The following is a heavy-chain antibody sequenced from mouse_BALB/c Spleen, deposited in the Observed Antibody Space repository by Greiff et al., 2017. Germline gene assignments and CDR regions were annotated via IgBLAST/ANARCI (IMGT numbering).Heavy chain of an antibody. CDR2: IWTGGGT. Sequence: VQGVESGPGLVAPSQSLSITCTVSGFSLTSYDISWIRQPPGKGLEWLGVIWTGGGTNYNSAFMSRLSISKDNSKSQVFLKMNSLQTDDTAIYYCVREGLTGTSLDYWGQGTTLTVAS. J-gene: IGHJ2*01. V-gene: IGHV2-9-2*01. D-gene: IGHD3-1*01. CDR1: GFSLTSYD. CDR3: VREGLTGTSLDY.